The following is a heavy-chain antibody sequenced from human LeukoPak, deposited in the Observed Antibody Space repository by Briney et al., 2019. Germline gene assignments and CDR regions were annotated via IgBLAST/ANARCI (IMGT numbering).Heavy chain of an antibody. D-gene: IGHD3-3*01. CDR3: ARDGRFFYYGMGV. V-gene: IGHV3-33*01. CDR2: IWYDGSNK. J-gene: IGHJ6*02. CDR1: GFTFSSYG. Sequence: GGSLRLSCAASGFTFSSYGMHWVRQAPGKGLEWVAVIWYDGSNKYYADSVKGRFTISRDNSKNTLYLQMNSLRAEDTAVYYCARDGRFFYYGMGVWGQGTTVTVSS.